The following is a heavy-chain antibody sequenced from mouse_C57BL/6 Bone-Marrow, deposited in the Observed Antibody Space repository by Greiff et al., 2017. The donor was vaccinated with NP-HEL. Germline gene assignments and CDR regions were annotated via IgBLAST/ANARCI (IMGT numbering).Heavy chain of an antibody. CDR3: ARVSYDFVAWFAY. CDR2: IDPSDSET. J-gene: IGHJ3*01. D-gene: IGHD2-4*01. Sequence: QVQLQQSGAELVRPGSSVKLSCKASGYTFTSYWMHWVKQRPIQGLEWIGNIDPSDSETHYNQKFKDKATLTVDKSSSTAYMQLSSLTSEDSAVYYCARVSYDFVAWFAYWGQGTLVTVSA. CDR1: GYTFTSYW. V-gene: IGHV1-52*01.